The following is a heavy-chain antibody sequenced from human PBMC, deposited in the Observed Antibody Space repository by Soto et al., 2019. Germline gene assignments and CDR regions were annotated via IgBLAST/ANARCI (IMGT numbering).Heavy chain of an antibody. V-gene: IGHV4-39*02. D-gene: IGHD6-19*01. Sequence: SETLSLTCSVSSGSISTSGYYWGWIRQPPGTGLEWIGGISYSGSTYYNPSLKSRLTISVDTSKNHFSLKLTSVTAADTAVYFCARRGSRLSVAVAAFDYWPQGTLVTVSS. CDR3: ARRGSRLSVAVAAFDY. CDR2: ISYSGST. CDR1: SGSISTSGYY. J-gene: IGHJ4*02.